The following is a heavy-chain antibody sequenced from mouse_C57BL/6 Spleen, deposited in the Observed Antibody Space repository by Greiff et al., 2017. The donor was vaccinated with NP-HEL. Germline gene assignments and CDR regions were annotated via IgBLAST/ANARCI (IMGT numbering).Heavy chain of an antibody. CDR2: INPYNGGT. V-gene: IGHV1-19*01. Sequence: EVQLQQSGPVLVKPGASVKMSCKASGYTFTDYYMNWVKQSHGRSLEWIGVINPYNGGTSYNQKFKGKASLTVDKSSSTAYMELNSLTSEDSAVYYCARDDFDYWGQGTTLTVSS. J-gene: IGHJ2*01. CDR1: GYTFTDYY. CDR3: ARDDFDY.